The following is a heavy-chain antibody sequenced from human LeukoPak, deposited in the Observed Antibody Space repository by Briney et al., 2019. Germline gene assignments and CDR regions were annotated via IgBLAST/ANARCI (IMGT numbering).Heavy chain of an antibody. J-gene: IGHJ4*02. V-gene: IGHV3-21*01. CDR3: ARDQGVEQWRTLDY. CDR1: GFTFSSYS. Sequence: GGSLRLSCAASGFTFSSYSMNWVRQAPGKGLEWVSSISSSSSYIYYADSVKGRFTISRDNAKDSLYLQMNSLRAEDTAVYYCARDQGVEQWRTLDYWDQGTLVTVSS. D-gene: IGHD6-19*01. CDR2: ISSSSSYI.